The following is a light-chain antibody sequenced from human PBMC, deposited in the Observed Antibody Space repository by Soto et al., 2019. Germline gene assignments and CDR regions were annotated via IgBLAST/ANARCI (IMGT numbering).Light chain of an antibody. CDR2: EVS. J-gene: IGLJ3*02. CDR3: CSYAGSTTGV. CDR1: SSDVGNYNL. Sequence: QSALTQPASVSGSPGQSITISCTGTSSDVGNYNLVSWYQQHPGKAPKLMIYEVSKRPSGVSNRFSGSKSGNTASLTISGLQAEDEADYYCCSYAGSTTGVFGGGTKVTVL. V-gene: IGLV2-23*02.